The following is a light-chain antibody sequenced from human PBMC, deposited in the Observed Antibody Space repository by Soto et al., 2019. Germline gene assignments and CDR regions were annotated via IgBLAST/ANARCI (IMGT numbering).Light chain of an antibody. J-gene: IGKJ1*01. CDR3: QQYNSYSGT. CDR2: KAS. CDR1: QSISSW. V-gene: IGKV1-5*03. Sequence: DIPMTQSPSTLSASVGDRVTITCRASQSISSWLAWYQQKPGKAPKLLIYKASSLESGVPSRFSGSGSGTEFTLTISNLQPDDFATYYCQQYNSYSGTFGQGTKVEIK.